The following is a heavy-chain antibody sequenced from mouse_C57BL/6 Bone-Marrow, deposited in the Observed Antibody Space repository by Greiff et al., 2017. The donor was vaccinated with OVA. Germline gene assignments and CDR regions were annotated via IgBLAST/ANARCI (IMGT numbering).Heavy chain of an antibody. V-gene: IGHV1-64*01. J-gene: IGHJ3*01. CDR1: GYTFTSYW. D-gene: IGHD2-3*01. Sequence: QVHVKQPGAELVKPGASVKLSCKASGYTFTSYWMHWVKQRPGQGLEWIGMIHPNSGSTNYNEKFKSKATLTVDKSSSTAYMQLSSLTSEDSAVYYCARWLLPRPRFAYWGQGTLVTVSA. CDR2: IHPNSGST. CDR3: ARWLLPRPRFAY.